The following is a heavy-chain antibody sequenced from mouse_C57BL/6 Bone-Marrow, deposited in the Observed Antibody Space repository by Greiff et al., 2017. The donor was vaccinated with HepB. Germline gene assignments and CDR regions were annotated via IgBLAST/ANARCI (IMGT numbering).Heavy chain of an antibody. CDR2: IYPRDGST. J-gene: IGHJ4*01. CDR1: GYTFTSYD. V-gene: IGHV1-85*01. D-gene: IGHD2-4*01. CDR3: ARDYYDYDGRGGYAMDY. Sequence: QVQLQQSGPELVKPGASVKLSCKASGYTFTSYDINWVKQRPGQGLEWIGWIYPRDGSTKYNEKFKGKATLTVDTSSSTAYMELHSLTSEDSAVYFGARDYYDYDGRGGYAMDYWGQGTSVTVSS.